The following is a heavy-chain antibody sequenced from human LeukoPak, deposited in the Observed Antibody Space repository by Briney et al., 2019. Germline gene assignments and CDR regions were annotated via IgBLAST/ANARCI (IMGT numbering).Heavy chain of an antibody. V-gene: IGHV3-64*01. CDR2: ICNSGGST. Sequence: GGSLRLSCAVSGFVFSSHPMHWVRQAPGKGLECVSAICNSGGSTYYANSVKGRFTISRDNSKNTLYLQMDSLRAEDTALYYCAREEPAGSIDYWGQGILVTVSS. J-gene: IGHJ4*02. CDR1: GFVFSSHP. CDR3: AREEPAGSIDY. D-gene: IGHD1-14*01.